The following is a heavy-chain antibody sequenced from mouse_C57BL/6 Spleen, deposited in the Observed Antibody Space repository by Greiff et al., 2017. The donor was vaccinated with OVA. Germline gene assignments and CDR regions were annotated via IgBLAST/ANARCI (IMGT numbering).Heavy chain of an antibody. Sequence: QVQLQQPGAELVRPGSSVKLSCKASGYTFTSYWMHWVKQRPIQGLEWIGNIDPSDSETHYNQKFKDKATLTVDKSSSTAYMQLSSLTSEDSAVYYCARSGDGYYGDYWGQGTTLTVSS. V-gene: IGHV1-52*01. CDR2: IDPSDSET. CDR3: ARSGDGYYGDY. CDR1: GYTFTSYW. J-gene: IGHJ2*01. D-gene: IGHD2-3*01.